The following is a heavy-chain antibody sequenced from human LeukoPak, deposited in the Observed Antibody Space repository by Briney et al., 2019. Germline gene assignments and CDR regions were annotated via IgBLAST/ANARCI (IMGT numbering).Heavy chain of an antibody. CDR3: ARVRVVVVAARYYYYGMDV. Sequence: ASVKVSCKASGYTFTSYDINWVRQATGQGLEWMGWMNPNSGNTGYAQKFQGRVTMTRSTSISTAYMELSSLRSEDTAVYYCARVRVVVVAARYYYYGMDVWGQGTTVTVSS. CDR1: GYTFTSYD. V-gene: IGHV1-8*01. CDR2: MNPNSGNT. D-gene: IGHD2-15*01. J-gene: IGHJ6*02.